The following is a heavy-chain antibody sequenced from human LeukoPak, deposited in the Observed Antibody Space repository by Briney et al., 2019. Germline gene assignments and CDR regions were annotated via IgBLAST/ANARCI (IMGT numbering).Heavy chain of an antibody. J-gene: IGHJ4*02. CDR1: GFTFSNSW. V-gene: IGHV3-7*05. CDR3: AREGTVLRFLEWSEYYFDY. D-gene: IGHD3-3*01. Sequence: GGSLRLSCAASGFTFSNSWMSWVRQAPGRGLEWVASIKQDGSEKYYVDSVRGRFTVSRDNAKKSLYLQMNSLRAEDTAVYYCAREGTVLRFLEWSEYYFDYWGQGTRVTVSS. CDR2: IKQDGSEK.